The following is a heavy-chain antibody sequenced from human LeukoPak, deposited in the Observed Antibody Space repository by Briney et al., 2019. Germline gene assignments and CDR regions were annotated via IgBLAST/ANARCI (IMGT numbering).Heavy chain of an antibody. Sequence: GGSLRLSCAASGFPFTTYWIHWVRQAPGKGLVWVSRINTDGSSTTYADSVKGRFTISRDNAKNTLYLQMNSLRAEDTAVYYCARDPTTVAFFDYWGQGTLVTVSS. CDR3: ARDPTTVAFFDY. J-gene: IGHJ4*02. CDR2: INTDGSST. V-gene: IGHV3-74*01. CDR1: GFPFTTYW. D-gene: IGHD1-26*01.